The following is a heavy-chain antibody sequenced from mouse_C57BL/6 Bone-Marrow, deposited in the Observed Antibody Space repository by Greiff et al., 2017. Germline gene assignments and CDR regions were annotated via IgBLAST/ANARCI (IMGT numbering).Heavy chain of an antibody. D-gene: IGHD1-1*01. CDR1: GFTFSDFY. CDR3: AREDGSRTFAY. Sequence: EVNVVESGGGLVQSGRSLRLSCATSGFTFSDFYMEWVRQAPGKGLEWIAASRNKANDYTTEYSASVKGRFIVSRDTSQSILYLQMNALRAEDTAIYYCAREDGSRTFAYWGQGTLVTVSA. V-gene: IGHV7-1*01. CDR2: SRNKANDYTT. J-gene: IGHJ3*01.